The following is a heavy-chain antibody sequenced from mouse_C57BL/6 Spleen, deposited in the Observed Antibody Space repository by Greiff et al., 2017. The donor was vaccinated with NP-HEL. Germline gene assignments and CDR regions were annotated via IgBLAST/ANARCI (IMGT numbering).Heavy chain of an antibody. CDR3: ARDHPYYDSYPLY. D-gene: IGHD2-4*01. CDR1: GFNIKNTY. V-gene: IGHV14-3*01. J-gene: IGHJ2*01. CDR2: IDPAHGNT. Sequence: EVQLQQSVAELVRPGASVKLSCTASGFNIKNTYMHWVKQRPEQGLEWIGRIDPAHGNTKYAPKFQGKATITAAPSSNTAYLQLSSLTSEDTAIYYCARDHPYYDSYPLYWGQGTTLTVSS.